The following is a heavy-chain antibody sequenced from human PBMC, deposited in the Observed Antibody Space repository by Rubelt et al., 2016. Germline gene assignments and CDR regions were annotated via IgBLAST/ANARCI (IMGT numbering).Heavy chain of an antibody. V-gene: IGHV4-34*01. CDR3: ARLGNYDYVWGGYRSASTFDY. CDR1: GGSFSGYY. Sequence: KPSETLSLTCAVYGGSFSGYYWSWIRQPPGKGLEWIGEINHSGSTNYNPSLKSRVTISVDTSKNQFSLKLSSVTAADTAVYYCARLGNYDYVWGGYRSASTFDYWGQGTLVTVSS. D-gene: IGHD3-16*02. CDR2: INHSGST. J-gene: IGHJ4*02.